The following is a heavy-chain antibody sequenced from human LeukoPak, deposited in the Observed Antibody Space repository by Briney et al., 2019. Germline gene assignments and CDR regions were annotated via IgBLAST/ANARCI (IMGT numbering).Heavy chain of an antibody. CDR1: GGSISSGDYY. V-gene: IGHV4-30-4*01. Sequence: SETLSLTCTVSGGSISSGDYYWSWIRQPPGKGLEWIGYIYYSGSTYYNPSLKSRVTISVDTSKNQFSLKLSSVTAADTAVYYCASSPQSNNWFDPWGQGTLVTVSS. J-gene: IGHJ5*02. CDR3: ASSPQSNNWFDP. CDR2: IYYSGST.